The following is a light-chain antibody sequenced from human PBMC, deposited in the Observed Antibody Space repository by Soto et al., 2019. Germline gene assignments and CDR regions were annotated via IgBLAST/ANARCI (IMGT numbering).Light chain of an antibody. CDR1: SSDVGGYNY. CDR2: DVS. V-gene: IGLV2-14*01. J-gene: IGLJ7*01. Sequence: QSVLTQPASVSGSPGQSITISCTGNSSDVGGYNYISWYQQHPGKAPKLMIYDVSNRPSGVSNRFSGSKSGNTASLTISGLQAEDEADYYCSSYTSSSHAVFGGGTQLTVL. CDR3: SSYTSSSHAV.